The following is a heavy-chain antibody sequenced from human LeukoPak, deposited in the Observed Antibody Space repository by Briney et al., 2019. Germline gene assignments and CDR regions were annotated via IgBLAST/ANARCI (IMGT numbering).Heavy chain of an antibody. CDR3: VRHTTILGHFAY. CDR1: GGSISSYY. J-gene: IGHJ4*02. D-gene: IGHD3-3*01. Sequence: SETLSLTCTVSGGSISSYYWSWIRQPAGKGLEWIGRTYTSGSTNYNPSLKSRVTMSIDTSKNQFSLKLSSVTAADTAVYYCVRHTTILGHFAYWGQGTLVTVSS. V-gene: IGHV4-4*07. CDR2: TYTSGST.